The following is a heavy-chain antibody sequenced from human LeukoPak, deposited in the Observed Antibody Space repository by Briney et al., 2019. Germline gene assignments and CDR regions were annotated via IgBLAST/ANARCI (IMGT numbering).Heavy chain of an antibody. Sequence: GGSLRLSCAASGSTFDDYAMHWVRQPPGKGLEWVSLISGDGGSTYYADSVKGRFTISRDNSKNSLYLQMNSLRPEDSALYYCAKGTKNLRGYSYGAFFYWGQGTLVTVSS. D-gene: IGHD5-18*01. CDR3: AKGTKNLRGYSYGAFFY. CDR1: GSTFDDYA. V-gene: IGHV3-43*02. CDR2: ISGDGGST. J-gene: IGHJ4*02.